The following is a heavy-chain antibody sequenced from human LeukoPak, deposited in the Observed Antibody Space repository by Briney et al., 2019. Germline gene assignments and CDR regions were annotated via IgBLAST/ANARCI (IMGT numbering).Heavy chain of an antibody. CDR1: GGSISSGGYY. CDR2: IYYSGST. Sequence: PQTLSLTCTVSGGSISSGGYYWSWIRQHPGKGLEWIGYIYYSGSTYYNPSLKSRVTISVDTSKNQFSLKLSSVTAADTAVYYCAREGGTVTTGLDYWGQGTLVTVSS. D-gene: IGHD4-17*01. CDR3: AREGGTVTTGLDY. J-gene: IGHJ4*02. V-gene: IGHV4-31*03.